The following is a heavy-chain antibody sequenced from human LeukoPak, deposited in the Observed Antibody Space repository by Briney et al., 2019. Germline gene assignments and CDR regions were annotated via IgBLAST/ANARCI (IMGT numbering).Heavy chain of an antibody. CDR1: GFTFSSYA. CDR2: ISYDGSNK. CDR3: AKADIVVVVAATNFDY. V-gene: IGHV3-30-3*01. J-gene: IGHJ4*02. Sequence: GRSLRLSCAASGFTFSSYAMHWVRQAPGKGLEWVAVISYDGSNKYYADSVKGRFTISRDNSKNTLYLQMNSLRAEDTAVYYCAKADIVVVVAATNFDYWGQGTLVTVSS. D-gene: IGHD2-15*01.